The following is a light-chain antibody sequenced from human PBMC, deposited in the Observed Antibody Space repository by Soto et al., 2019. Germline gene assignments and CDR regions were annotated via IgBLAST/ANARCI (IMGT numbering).Light chain of an antibody. V-gene: IGKV3-20*01. CDR3: QQYGSSPTWT. CDR2: GAS. Sequence: ESVLTQSPGTLSLSPGQRATLSCRASQSVNSNYLAWYQQKPGQAPRLLIYGASTRATGIPDRFSGSGSGTDFTLTISRLEPQDSAVYYSQQYGSSPTWTFGQGTKVEIK. J-gene: IGKJ1*01. CDR1: QSVNSNY.